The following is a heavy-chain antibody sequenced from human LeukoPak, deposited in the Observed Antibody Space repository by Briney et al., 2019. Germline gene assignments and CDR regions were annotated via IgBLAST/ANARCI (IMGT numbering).Heavy chain of an antibody. J-gene: IGHJ4*02. D-gene: IGHD2-15*01. CDR2: IWYDGSNK. V-gene: IGHV3-33*01. Sequence: PGGSLRLSCAASGFTFSSYGMHWVRQAPGKGLEWVAVIWYDGSNKYYADSVKGRFTISRDNSKNTLYLQMNSLRAEDTAVYYCARVEGYCSGGTCYYNDYWGQGTLVTVSS. CDR1: GFTFSSYG. CDR3: ARVEGYCSGGTCYYNDY.